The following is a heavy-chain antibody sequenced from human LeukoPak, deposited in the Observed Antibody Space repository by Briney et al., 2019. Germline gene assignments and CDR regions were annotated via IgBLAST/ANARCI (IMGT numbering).Heavy chain of an antibody. CDR1: GYTLTELS. CDR3: GRGPKAGGPHHDMDV. V-gene: IGHV1-24*01. CDR2: FDPEDGET. D-gene: IGHD2-15*01. Sequence: ASVKVSCKVSGYTLTELSMHWVRQTPGKGLEWMGGFDPEDGETIYAQKFQGRATMTTDTSTSTAYMELRSLSSDDTAVYYCGRGPKAGGPHHDMDVWGRGTTVTVPS. J-gene: IGHJ6*02.